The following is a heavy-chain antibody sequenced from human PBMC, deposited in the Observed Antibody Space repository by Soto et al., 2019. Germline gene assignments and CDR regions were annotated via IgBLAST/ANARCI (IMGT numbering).Heavy chain of an antibody. D-gene: IGHD5-12*01. Sequence: LRLSCAASGFTFSSYEMDWVRQAPGQGLEWVAYISSNGGTIYYGDSVKGRFTISRDNADNSLYLQMNSLRAEDTAVYYCTKEKSVMYSGYDAFDIWGRGXMVT. V-gene: IGHV3-48*03. CDR1: GFTFSSYE. CDR3: TKEKSVMYSGYDAFDI. CDR2: ISSNGGTI. J-gene: IGHJ3*02.